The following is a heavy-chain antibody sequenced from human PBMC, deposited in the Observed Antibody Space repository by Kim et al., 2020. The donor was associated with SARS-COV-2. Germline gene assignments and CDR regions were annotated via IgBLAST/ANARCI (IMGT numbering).Heavy chain of an antibody. D-gene: IGHD5-12*01. Sequence: SETLSLTCAVSGGSISSGGYSWSWIRQPPGKGLEWIGYIYHSGSTYYNPSLKSRVTISVDRSKNQFSLKLSSVTAADTAVYYCARGRDGYNYADYWGQGTLVTVSS. J-gene: IGHJ4*02. CDR2: IYHSGST. CDR1: GGSISSGGYS. CDR3: ARGRDGYNYADY. V-gene: IGHV4-30-2*01.